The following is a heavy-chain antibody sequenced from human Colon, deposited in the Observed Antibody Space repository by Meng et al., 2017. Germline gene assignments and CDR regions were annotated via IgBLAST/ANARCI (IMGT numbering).Heavy chain of an antibody. J-gene: IGHJ5*02. CDR1: GYIFPTYG. D-gene: IGHD5-12*01. V-gene: IGHV1-18*01. CDR2: IAYNGKT. Sequence: QAQSVQSGAELKKPGASVRVSCKASGYIFPTYGFTWVRQAPGQGLEWVGWIAYNGKTNYAEKLQDRVTMTTDTSTTTAYMELRNLRSDDTAVYYCARVPVAHNWFDPWGQGTLVTVSS. CDR3: ARVPVAHNWFDP.